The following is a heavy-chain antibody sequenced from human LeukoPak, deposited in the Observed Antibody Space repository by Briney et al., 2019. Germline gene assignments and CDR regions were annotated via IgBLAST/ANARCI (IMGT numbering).Heavy chain of an antibody. D-gene: IGHD2-15*01. CDR3: ARRFRGSGNCYLDY. CDR2: IYHTGNT. CDR1: GYSISSGYY. V-gene: IGHV4-38-2*01. J-gene: IGHJ4*02. Sequence: PSETLSLTCAVSGYSISSGYYWGWIRQPPGKGLEWIGSIYHTGNTYYNPSLKSRVTISVDTSKNQFSLRLSSVTAADTAAYYCARRFRGSGNCYLDYWGQGTLVTVSS.